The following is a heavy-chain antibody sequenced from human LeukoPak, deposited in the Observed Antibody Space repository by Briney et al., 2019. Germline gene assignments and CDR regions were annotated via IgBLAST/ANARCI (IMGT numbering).Heavy chain of an antibody. D-gene: IGHD3-22*01. CDR3: TRPSYDSSVSGVVY. CDR2: IRSKANSYAT. J-gene: IGHJ4*02. Sequence: PGGSLRLSCAASGFTFTDAWMSWVRQAPGKGLEWVGRIRSKANSYATTDVASVRGRFSISRDDSKNTVYLQMNSLKTEDTAVYYCTRPSYDSSVSGVVYWGQGTLVTVSS. CDR1: GFTFTDAW. V-gene: IGHV3-73*01.